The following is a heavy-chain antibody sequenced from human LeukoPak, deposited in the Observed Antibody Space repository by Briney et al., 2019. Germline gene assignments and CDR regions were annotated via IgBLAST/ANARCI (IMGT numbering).Heavy chain of an antibody. D-gene: IGHD2-8*01. V-gene: IGHV1-18*01. Sequence: GASVKVSCKASGYTFTNYGISWVRQAPGQGLEWMGWISDYNGNTNYAQKLQGRVTMTTDTSTSTAYMELRSLRSDDTAVYYCARDLMVNYYYYGVDVWGQGTPVTVSS. CDR2: ISDYNGNT. CDR1: GYTFTNYG. J-gene: IGHJ6*02. CDR3: ARDLMVNYYYYGVDV.